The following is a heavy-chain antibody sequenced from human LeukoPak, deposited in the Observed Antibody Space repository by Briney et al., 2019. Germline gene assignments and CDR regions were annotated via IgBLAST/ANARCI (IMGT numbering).Heavy chain of an antibody. J-gene: IGHJ2*01. CDR2: INWKTGNG. CDR3: TRRAARWQFDL. D-gene: IGHD5-24*01. V-gene: IGHV3-9*01. CDR1: GFNFDDYA. Sequence: SLRLSCAVPGFNFDDYAMHWVRQAPGRGLEWVSGINWKTGNGIYADSVKGRFTISRDNAKNSLYLQMSSLRAEDTALYYCTRRAARWQFDLWGRGTLLTVSS.